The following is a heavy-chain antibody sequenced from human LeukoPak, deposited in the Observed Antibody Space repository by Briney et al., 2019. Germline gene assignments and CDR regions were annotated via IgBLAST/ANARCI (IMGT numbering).Heavy chain of an antibody. V-gene: IGHV3-53*01. CDR3: ARDRVTGGTDWYFDL. D-gene: IGHD1-1*01. CDR1: GFTVSSNY. Sequence: GGSLRLSCAASGFTVSSNYMSWVRQAPGKGLEWVSVIYSGGSTCYADSVKGRFTISRDNSKNTLYLQMNSLRAEDTAVYYCARDRVTGGTDWYFDLWGRGTLVTVSS. J-gene: IGHJ2*01. CDR2: IYSGGST.